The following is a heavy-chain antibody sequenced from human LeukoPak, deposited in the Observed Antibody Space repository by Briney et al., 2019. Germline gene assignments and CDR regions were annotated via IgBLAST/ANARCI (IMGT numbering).Heavy chain of an antibody. J-gene: IGHJ5*02. CDR1: GYTFTGYY. V-gene: IGHV1-2*02. CDR3: AKAGSTSCYTERCWFDP. CDR2: INPNSGGT. D-gene: IGHD2-2*02. Sequence: ASVKVSCKASGYTFTGYYMHWVRQAPGQGLEWMGWINPNSGGTNYAQKFQGRVTMTRDTSISTAYMELSRLRSDDTAVYYCAKAGSTSCYTERCWFDPWGQGTLVTVSS.